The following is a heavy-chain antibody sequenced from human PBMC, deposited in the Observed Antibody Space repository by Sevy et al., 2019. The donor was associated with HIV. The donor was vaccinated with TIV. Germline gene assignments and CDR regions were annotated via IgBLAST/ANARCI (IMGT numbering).Heavy chain of an antibody. CDR2: ISATGGST. Sequence: GGSLRLSFEVAGFSFSDYGMTWVRQAPGKGLEWVSSISATGGSTYYADFVDGRFIVSRDNSKNTVYLYMDGLRAEDTAVYYCAKEALTYYSVPGSYLAGAFDIWGQGTMVTVSS. J-gene: IGHJ3*02. V-gene: IGHV3-23*01. D-gene: IGHD3-10*01. CDR3: AKEALTYYSVPGSYLAGAFDI. CDR1: GFSFSDYG.